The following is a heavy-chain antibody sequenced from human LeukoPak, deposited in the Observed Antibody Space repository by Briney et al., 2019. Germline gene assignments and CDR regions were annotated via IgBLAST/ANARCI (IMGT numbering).Heavy chain of an antibody. J-gene: IGHJ6*02. D-gene: IGHD3-22*01. CDR2: ISSSSSYI. CDR1: GFTFSSYS. Sequence: GGSLRLSCAASGFTFSSYSMNWVRQAPGKGLEWVSSISSSSSYIYYADSVKGRFTISRDNAKNSLYLQMNSLRAEDTAVYYCARELYYYDSSGFPNYYGMDVWGQGTTVTVSS. CDR3: ARELYYYDSSGFPNYYGMDV. V-gene: IGHV3-21*04.